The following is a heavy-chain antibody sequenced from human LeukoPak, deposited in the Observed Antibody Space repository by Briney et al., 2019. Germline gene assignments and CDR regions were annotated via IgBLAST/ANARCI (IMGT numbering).Heavy chain of an antibody. Sequence: KPSETLSLTCTVSGGSISSYYWSWIRQPAGKGLEWIGRIYSSGSTNYNPSLKSRVTMSVDTSKNQFSLTLSSVTAADTAVYYCARQAFCSGSSCNPFDYWGQGTLVTVSS. CDR1: GGSISSYY. CDR3: ARQAFCSGSSCNPFDY. J-gene: IGHJ4*02. CDR2: IYSSGST. V-gene: IGHV4-4*07. D-gene: IGHD2-15*01.